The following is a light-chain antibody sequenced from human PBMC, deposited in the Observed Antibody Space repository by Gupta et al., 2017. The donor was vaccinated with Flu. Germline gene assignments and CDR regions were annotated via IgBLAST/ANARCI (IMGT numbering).Light chain of an antibody. Sequence: ASSLFALVGDRVTITCRASQGISNYLGWSKPKPGKAPKALIDAASSLQSGVPSRFSGSGSGRDFTLIIRSLKPEDFATYYCQESNSYPLTFGQGTRVEIK. J-gene: IGKJ5*01. CDR1: QGISNY. CDR2: AAS. CDR3: QESNSYPLT. V-gene: IGKV1-16*01.